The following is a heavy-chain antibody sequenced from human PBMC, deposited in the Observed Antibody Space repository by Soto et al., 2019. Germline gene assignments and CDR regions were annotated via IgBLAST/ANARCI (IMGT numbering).Heavy chain of an antibody. CDR1: GFTFSSYA. CDR3: AKRGSGAVAFDY. CDR2: ISGGGGRT. J-gene: IGHJ4*02. V-gene: IGHV3-23*01. Sequence: LRLSCAASGFTFSSYAMSWVRQAPGKGLEWVSTISGGGGRTYYADSVKGRFSISRDNSKNTLYLQMNSLRAEDTALYYCAKRGSGAVAFDYWGQGTLVTVSS. D-gene: IGHD6-19*01.